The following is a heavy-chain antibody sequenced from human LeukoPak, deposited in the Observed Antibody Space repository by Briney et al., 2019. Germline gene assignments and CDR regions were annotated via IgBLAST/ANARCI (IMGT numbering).Heavy chain of an antibody. CDR3: AKDPYYYDSSALEVAFDI. D-gene: IGHD3-22*01. CDR2: ISGSGGST. Sequence: GGSLRLSCAASGFPFSSYAMTWVRQAPGKGLEWFSTISGSGGSTYYADSVKGRFTISRDNSKNTLYLQMNSLRAEDTAVYYCAKDPYYYDSSALEVAFDIWGQGTMVTVSS. V-gene: IGHV3-23*01. CDR1: GFPFSSYA. J-gene: IGHJ3*02.